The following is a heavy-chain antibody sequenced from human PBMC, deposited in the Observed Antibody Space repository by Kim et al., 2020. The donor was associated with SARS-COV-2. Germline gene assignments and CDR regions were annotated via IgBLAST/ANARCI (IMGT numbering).Heavy chain of an antibody. CDR1: GGSISSYY. V-gene: IGHV4-4*09. CDR2: IYNSGTT. D-gene: IGHD2-2*01. CDR3: ARGVTRGDGSGMVVV. J-gene: IGHJ1*01. Sequence: SETLSLTCTISGGSISSYYWNWIRQAPGKGLEWIGYIYNSGTTTYNPSLKSRVTISEDTSKNQFSLKLRSVTAADTAVYYCARGVTRGDGSGMVVVWGQGTLVTVSS.